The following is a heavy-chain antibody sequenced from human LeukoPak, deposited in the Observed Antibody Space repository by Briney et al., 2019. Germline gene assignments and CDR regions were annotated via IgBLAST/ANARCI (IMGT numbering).Heavy chain of an antibody. CDR2: ISSSSSYI. V-gene: IGHV3-21*01. Sequence: GGSLRLSCAASGFTFSSYSMNWVRQAPGKGLEWVSSISSSSSYIYYADSVKGRFTISRDNAKNSLYLQMNSLRAEDTAVYYCAREGGDMGASLDWGQGTLVTVSS. J-gene: IGHJ4*02. CDR3: AREGGDMGASLD. CDR1: GFTFSSYS. D-gene: IGHD1-26*01.